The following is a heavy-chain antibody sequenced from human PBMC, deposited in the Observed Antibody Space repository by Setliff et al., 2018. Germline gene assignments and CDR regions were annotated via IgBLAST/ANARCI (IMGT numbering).Heavy chain of an antibody. CDR3: ARMSGFQYIDV. CDR2: ISLYDGHT. Sequence: ASVKVSCKASDYAFVSYGLSWMRQAPGQGLEWMGFISLYDGHTNYAQNFQGRLTVTTDTSTSTAYMELSSLRFDDTAVYYCARMSGFQYIDVWDKGTTVNVSS. V-gene: IGHV1-18*01. D-gene: IGHD3-3*01. J-gene: IGHJ6*03. CDR1: DYAFVSYG.